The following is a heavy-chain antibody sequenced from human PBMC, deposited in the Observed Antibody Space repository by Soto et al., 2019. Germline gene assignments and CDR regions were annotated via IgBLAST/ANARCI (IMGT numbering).Heavy chain of an antibody. CDR3: ASCGYSYGWDAFDI. D-gene: IGHD5-18*01. V-gene: IGHV1-69*01. Sequence: QVQLVQSGAEVKKPGSSVKVSCKASGGTFSSYAISWVRQAPGQGLEWMGGIIPIFGTANYAQKFQGRVTITADESTSTAYMVLSSLRSEDTAVYYCASCGYSYGWDAFDIWGQGTMVTVSS. CDR1: GGTFSSYA. CDR2: IIPIFGTA. J-gene: IGHJ3*02.